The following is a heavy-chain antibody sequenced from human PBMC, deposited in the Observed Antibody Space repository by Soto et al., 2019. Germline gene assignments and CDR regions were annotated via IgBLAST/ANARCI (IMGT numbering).Heavy chain of an antibody. CDR3: TNGSGPWAGRGMNV. J-gene: IGHJ6*02. V-gene: IGHV3-15*01. Sequence: EVQLVESGGGLVQPGGSLRLSCAASAFSSTNAWMTWVRQAPGKGLEWIGRIKSKNDGGTTDYAAPVKGRFAISRDDSKNTLYLQMNSLKADDTAVYYCTNGSGPWAGRGMNVWGQGTTVIVSS. D-gene: IGHD3-10*01. CDR1: AFSSTNAW. CDR2: IKSKNDGGTT.